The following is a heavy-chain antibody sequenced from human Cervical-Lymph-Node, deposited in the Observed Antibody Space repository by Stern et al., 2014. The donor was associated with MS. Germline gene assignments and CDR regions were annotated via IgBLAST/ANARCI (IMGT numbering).Heavy chain of an antibody. J-gene: IGHJ4*02. Sequence: QVQLVESGGGVVQPGRSLRLSCAASGFTFSRFGMHWVRQAPGKGLEWVALISDDRSNKYYADSVKGQFTISRDNSKNTLYLQMNSLRAEDTAVYYCAKESRYGGCDYWGQGTLVTVSS. CDR2: ISDDRSNK. CDR3: AKESRYGGCDY. CDR1: GFTFSRFG. V-gene: IGHV3-30*18. D-gene: IGHD4-23*01.